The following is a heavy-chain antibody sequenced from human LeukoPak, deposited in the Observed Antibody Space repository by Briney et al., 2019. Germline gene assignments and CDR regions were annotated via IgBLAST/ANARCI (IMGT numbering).Heavy chain of an antibody. J-gene: IGHJ4*02. CDR3: VLPPLVADRND. D-gene: IGHD2-15*01. V-gene: IGHV3-7*01. CDR2: IKLDGSEK. Sequence: PGGSLRLSCAASGFSFSNYWMSWVRQAPGKGLEWVANIKLDGSEKYYVDSVKGRFTISRDNAKNSLFLQMNSLKVEDTAVYFCVLPPLVADRNDWGQGTLVTVSS. CDR1: GFSFSNYW.